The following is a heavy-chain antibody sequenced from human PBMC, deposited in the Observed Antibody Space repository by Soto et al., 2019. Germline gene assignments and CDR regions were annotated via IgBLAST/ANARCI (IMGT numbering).Heavy chain of an antibody. J-gene: IGHJ4*02. CDR1: GFTFNNYW. V-gene: IGHV3-74*01. CDR3: ARGALGSYYFDY. Sequence: EVQLVESGGGLFQPGGSLRLSCAASGFTFNNYWIHWVRQATGKGLVWVSRIKYDATSTNYADSVKGRFSISRDNAKNTVYLQMSSLRGDDTAVYYCARGALGSYYFDYWGQGTLVTVSS. CDR2: IKYDATST. D-gene: IGHD3-16*01.